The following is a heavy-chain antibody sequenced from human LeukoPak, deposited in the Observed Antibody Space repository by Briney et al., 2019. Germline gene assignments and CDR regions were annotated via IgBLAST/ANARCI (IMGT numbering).Heavy chain of an antibody. J-gene: IGHJ4*02. D-gene: IGHD3-10*01. V-gene: IGHV4-39*01. CDR3: ARHGDLCYFDY. CDR2: IYYSGST. Sequence: ASETLSLTCTVSGGSISSSSYYWGWIRQPPGKGLEWIGSIYYSGSTYYNPSLKSRVTISVDTSKNQFSLKLSSVTAADTAVYYCARHGDLCYFDYWGQGTLVTVSS. CDR1: GGSISSSSYY.